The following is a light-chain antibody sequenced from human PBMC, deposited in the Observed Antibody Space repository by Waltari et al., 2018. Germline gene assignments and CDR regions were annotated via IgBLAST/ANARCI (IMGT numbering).Light chain of an antibody. CDR3: GAWDNNLSALV. CDR1: TSNLGSNY. Sequence: QSVLTQPPSVSAAPGQKVTISCPGCTSNLGSNYVSWYQQLPGAAPKVFIYESEKRPSGIPDRFSGSKSGTSASLDITGLQTGDEAAYYCGAWDNNLSALVFGGGTKLTVL. CDR2: ESE. J-gene: IGLJ2*01. V-gene: IGLV1-51*02.